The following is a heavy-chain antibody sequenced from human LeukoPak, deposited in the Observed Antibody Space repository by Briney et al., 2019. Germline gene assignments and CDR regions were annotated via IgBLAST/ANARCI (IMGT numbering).Heavy chain of an antibody. Sequence: GGSLRLSCAASGFTFSSYGMHWVRQAPGKGLEWVAVISYDGSNKYYADSVKGRFTISRDNSKNTLYLQMNSLRAEDTAVYYCVRDYLFAFDIWGQGTMVTVSS. V-gene: IGHV3-30*03. CDR1: GFTFSSYG. J-gene: IGHJ3*02. CDR3: VRDYLFAFDI. CDR2: ISYDGSNK. D-gene: IGHD2/OR15-2a*01.